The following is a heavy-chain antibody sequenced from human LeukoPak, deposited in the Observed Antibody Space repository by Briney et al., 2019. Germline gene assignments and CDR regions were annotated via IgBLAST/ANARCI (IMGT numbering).Heavy chain of an antibody. V-gene: IGHV4-59*01. CDR2: IYYSGST. Sequence: SETLSFTCTVSGGSISSYYWSWIRQPPGKGLEWIGYIYYSGSTNYNPSLKSRVTISVDTSKNQFSLKLSSVTAADTAVYYCARAVYMTTVTPRYFDLWGRGTLVTVSS. CDR3: ARAVYMTTVTPRYFDL. J-gene: IGHJ2*01. D-gene: IGHD4-17*01. CDR1: GGSISSYY.